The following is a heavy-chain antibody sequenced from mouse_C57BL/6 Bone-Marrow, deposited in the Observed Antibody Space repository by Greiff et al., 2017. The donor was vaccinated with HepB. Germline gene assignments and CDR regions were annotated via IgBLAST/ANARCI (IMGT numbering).Heavy chain of an antibody. CDR2: ISYDGSN. CDR3: ARGCCGWVDY. V-gene: IGHV3-6*01. J-gene: IGHJ3*01. CDR1: GYSITSGYF. Sequence: EVQLQESGPGLVKPSQSLSLTCSVTGYSITSGYFWNWIRQFPGNKLEWMGYISYDGSNNYNPSLKNRSSITRDTSKNQFFLKLNSVTTEDTATYDCARGCCGWVDYWGQGTLVTVSA.